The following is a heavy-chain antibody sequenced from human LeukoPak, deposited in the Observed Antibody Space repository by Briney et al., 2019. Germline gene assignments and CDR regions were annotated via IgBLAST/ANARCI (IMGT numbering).Heavy chain of an antibody. J-gene: IGHJ3*02. Sequence: GGSLRLSCAASGFTVSSNYMSWVRQAPGKGLEWVSVIYSGGSTYYADSVKGRFTISRDNSKNTLYLQMNSLRAGDTAVYYCARDRGARAFDIWGQGTMVTVSS. CDR2: IYSGGST. CDR1: GFTVSSNY. CDR3: ARDRGARAFDI. V-gene: IGHV3-66*01.